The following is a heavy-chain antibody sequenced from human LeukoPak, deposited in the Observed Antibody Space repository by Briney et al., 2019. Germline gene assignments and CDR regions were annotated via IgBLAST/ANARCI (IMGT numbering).Heavy chain of an antibody. J-gene: IGHJ4*02. CDR1: GFTFFSYS. V-gene: IGHV3-23*01. Sequence: PGGSLRLSCAASGFTFFSYSMSWVRQVPGKGLEWVAAVSGDGDKTYYADSVKGRFTISRDNSKNTLYLEMSSLRAEDTAMYYCANPAQHPYCGSAACYLFDYWGQGTLVTVSS. D-gene: IGHD2-21*01. CDR2: VSGDGDKT. CDR3: ANPAQHPYCGSAACYLFDY.